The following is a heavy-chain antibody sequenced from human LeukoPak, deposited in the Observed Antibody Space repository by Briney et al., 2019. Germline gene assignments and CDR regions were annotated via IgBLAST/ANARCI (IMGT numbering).Heavy chain of an antibody. Sequence: GGSLRLSCAASGFTFSSYGMQWVRQVPGKGREGVSYISSSRSTIYYADSGKGRFTISRDNHKNSLYLEMNSLRDEDTAVYYCASSGFYDYWGQGTLVTVSS. J-gene: IGHJ4*02. V-gene: IGHV3-48*02. CDR3: ASSGFYDY. CDR1: GFTFSSYG. CDR2: ISSSRSTI. D-gene: IGHD1-26*01.